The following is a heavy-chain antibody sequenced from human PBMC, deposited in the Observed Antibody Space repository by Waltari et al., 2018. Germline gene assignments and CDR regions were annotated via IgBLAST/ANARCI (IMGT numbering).Heavy chain of an antibody. CDR1: GGTFSSYA. CDR2: IIPILGIA. V-gene: IGHV1-69*04. D-gene: IGHD4-17*01. Sequence: QVQLVQSGAEVTKPGSSVKVSCKHSGGTFSSYAISWVPQAPGQGLEWMGRIIPILGIANYAQKFQGRVTITADKSTSTAYMELSSLRSEDTAVYYCARDGLSSYGDYGFDYWGQGTLVTVSS. J-gene: IGHJ4*02. CDR3: ARDGLSSYGDYGFDY.